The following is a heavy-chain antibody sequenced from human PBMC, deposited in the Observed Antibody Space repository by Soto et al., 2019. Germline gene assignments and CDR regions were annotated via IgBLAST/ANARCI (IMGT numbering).Heavy chain of an antibody. D-gene: IGHD2-15*01. Sequence: GGSLRLSCAASGFTFSSYAMNWVRQAPGKGLEWVPVISGSGGSTYYADSVKGRFTISRDNSKNTLYLQMNSLRAEDTAVYYCAKAEGYCSGGSCPFDDWGQGTLVTVSS. J-gene: IGHJ4*02. CDR1: GFTFSSYA. CDR2: ISGSGGST. V-gene: IGHV3-23*01. CDR3: AKAEGYCSGGSCPFDD.